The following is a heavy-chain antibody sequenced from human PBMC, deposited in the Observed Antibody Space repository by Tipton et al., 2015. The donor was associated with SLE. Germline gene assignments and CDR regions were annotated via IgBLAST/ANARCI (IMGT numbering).Heavy chain of an antibody. V-gene: IGHV4-34*01. J-gene: IGHJ3*02. D-gene: IGHD2-21*02. CDR2: SNDSGKT. Sequence: TLSLTCAVYGGSLSGHYWSWIRQTPGKGLECIGESNDSGKTNYNPALKSRATISVDTSRNQFSLRLTSVTAADTAVYYCAVVTDPFNIWGQGTMVTVSS. CDR3: AVVTDPFNI. CDR1: GGSLSGHY.